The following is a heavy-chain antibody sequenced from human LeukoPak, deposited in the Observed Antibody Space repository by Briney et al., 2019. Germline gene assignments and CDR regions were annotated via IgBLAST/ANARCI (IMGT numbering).Heavy chain of an antibody. J-gene: IGHJ4*02. V-gene: IGHV3-53*01. Sequence: PGGSLRLSFAASGFTVSSNYMSWVRQAPGKGLGWVSVIYSGGSTYYADSVKGRFTISRDNSKNTLYLQMNSLRAEDTAVYYCARDGRRGYYDSSGYDWGQGTLVTVSS. D-gene: IGHD3-22*01. CDR2: IYSGGST. CDR1: GFTVSSNY. CDR3: ARDGRRGYYDSSGYD.